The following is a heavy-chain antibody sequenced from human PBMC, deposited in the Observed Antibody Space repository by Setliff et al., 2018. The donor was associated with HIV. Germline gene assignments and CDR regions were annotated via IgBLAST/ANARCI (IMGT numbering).Heavy chain of an antibody. D-gene: IGHD6-13*01. CDR3: GKVKISAAGSLDH. CDR2: ISGTGTST. V-gene: IGHV3-23*01. Sequence: GGSLRLSCVVSGFSFSNNAMSWVRQAPGKGLEWVSGISGTGTSTYYADSIKGRFTISRDNSQNTLYLQMNSLRAEDTAVYYCGKVKISAAGSLDHWGQGALVTVSS. CDR1: GFSFSNNA. J-gene: IGHJ4*02.